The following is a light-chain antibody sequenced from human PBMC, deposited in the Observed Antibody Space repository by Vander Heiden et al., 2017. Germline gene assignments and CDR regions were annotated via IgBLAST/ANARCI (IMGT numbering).Light chain of an antibody. Sequence: EIVLTQSPGTLSLSPGERATLSCRASQSVSARLAWYQHKPGQAPKLLIFDATNRATGIPARFSGSGSETDFTLTISSLAPEDFAVYYCQQYINWPLTFGGGTKVEIK. V-gene: IGKV3-11*01. J-gene: IGKJ4*01. CDR2: DAT. CDR3: QQYINWPLT. CDR1: QSVSAR.